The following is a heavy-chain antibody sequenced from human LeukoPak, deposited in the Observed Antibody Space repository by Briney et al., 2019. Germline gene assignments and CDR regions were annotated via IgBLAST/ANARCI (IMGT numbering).Heavy chain of an antibody. D-gene: IGHD3-22*01. CDR1: GGSISRYY. V-gene: IGHV4-59*01. Sequence: SETLSLTCTVSGGSISRYYWSWIRQPPGKGLEWIGYIYYSGSTNYNPSLKSRVTISVDTSKNQFSLKLSSVTAADTAVYYCARVGYDYDSSGNYLDAFYTCGPETMVTVSS. J-gene: IGHJ3*02. CDR3: ARVGYDYDSSGNYLDAFYT. CDR2: IYYSGST.